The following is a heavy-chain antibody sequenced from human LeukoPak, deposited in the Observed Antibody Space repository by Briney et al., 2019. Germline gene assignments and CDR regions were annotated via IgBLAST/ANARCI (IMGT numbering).Heavy chain of an antibody. D-gene: IGHD4-17*01. J-gene: IGHJ4*02. CDR1: GYTFTSYY. CDR2: ISPSGGST. V-gene: IGHV1-46*01. CDR3: ARERRLKVTTSIDY. Sequence: ASVKVSCKAFGYTFTSYYMHWVRQAPGQGPEWMGVISPSGGSTTYAQKFQGRVTLTRGMSTSTDYLELSSLRSEDTAVYYCARERRLKVTTSIDYWGQGTLVTVSS.